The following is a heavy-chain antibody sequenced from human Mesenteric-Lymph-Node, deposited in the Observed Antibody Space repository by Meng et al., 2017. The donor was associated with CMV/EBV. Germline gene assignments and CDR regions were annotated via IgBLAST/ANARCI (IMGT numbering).Heavy chain of an antibody. V-gene: IGHV3-21*01. D-gene: IGHD6-19*01. CDR3: AREKRVAASLDY. CDR1: GFTFSSYS. Sequence: GGSLRLSCAASGFTFSSYSMNWVRQAPGKGLEWVSSISSSSSYIYYADSVKGRFTISRDNAKNSLYLQMNRLRAEDTAVYYCAREKRVAASLDYWGQGTLVTVSS. CDR2: ISSSSSYI. J-gene: IGHJ4*02.